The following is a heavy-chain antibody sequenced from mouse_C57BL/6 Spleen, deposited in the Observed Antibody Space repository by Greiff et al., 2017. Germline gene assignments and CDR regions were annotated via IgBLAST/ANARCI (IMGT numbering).Heavy chain of an antibody. CDR2: IWSGGST. Sequence: VQGVESGPGLVQPSQSLSITCTVSGFSLTSYGVHWVRQSPGKGLEWLGVIWSGGSTDYNAAFISRLSISKDNSKSQVFFKMNSLQADDTAIYYCARKGELTGTWFAYWGQGTLVTVSA. V-gene: IGHV2-2*01. D-gene: IGHD4-1*01. CDR1: GFSLTSYG. J-gene: IGHJ3*01. CDR3: ARKGELTGTWFAY.